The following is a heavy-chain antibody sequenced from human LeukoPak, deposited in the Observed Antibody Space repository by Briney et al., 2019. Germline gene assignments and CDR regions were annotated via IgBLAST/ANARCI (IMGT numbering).Heavy chain of an antibody. CDR2: IYHSGST. V-gene: IGHV4-38-2*02. CDR3: AREVDSSSWYEINLGYYFDY. J-gene: IGHJ4*02. Sequence: PSETLSLTCAVSGYSISSGYYWGWIRQPPGKGLEWIGSIYHSGSTNYNPSLKSRVTISVDTSKNQFSLKLSSVTAADTAVYYCAREVDSSSWYEINLGYYFDYWGQGTLVTVSS. D-gene: IGHD6-13*01. CDR1: GYSISSGYY.